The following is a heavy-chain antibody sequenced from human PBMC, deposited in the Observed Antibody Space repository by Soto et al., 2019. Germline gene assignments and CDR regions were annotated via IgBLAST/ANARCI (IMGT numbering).Heavy chain of an antibody. D-gene: IGHD3-22*01. CDR2: IYYSGST. Sequence: PSETLSLTCTVSGGSVSSGSYYWSWIRQPPGKGLEWIGYIYYSGSTNYNPSLKSRVTISVDTSKNQFSLKLSSVTAADTAVYYCAREHAGYYDSRKIWFDPWGQGTLVTVSS. CDR3: AREHAGYYDSRKIWFDP. CDR1: GGSVSSGSYY. V-gene: IGHV4-61*01. J-gene: IGHJ5*02.